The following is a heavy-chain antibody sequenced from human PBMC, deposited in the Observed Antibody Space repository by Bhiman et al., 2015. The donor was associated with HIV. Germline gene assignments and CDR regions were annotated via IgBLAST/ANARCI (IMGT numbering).Heavy chain of an antibody. J-gene: IGHJ5*02. CDR3: ARGSSSALSAERFDP. D-gene: IGHD6-6*01. Sequence: EVQLVESGGGLVQPGGSLRLSCAASGFTFSSFEMNWVRQAPGKGLEWVSYISSGGSTIYYADSVKGRFTISRDNAKNSLYLQMNSLRAEDTAVYYCARGSSSALSAERFDPWGQGTLVTVSS. CDR2: ISSGGSTI. V-gene: IGHV3-48*03. CDR1: GFTFSSFE.